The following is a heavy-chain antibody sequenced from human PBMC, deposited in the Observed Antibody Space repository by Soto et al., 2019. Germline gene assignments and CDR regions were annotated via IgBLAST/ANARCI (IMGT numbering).Heavy chain of an antibody. J-gene: IGHJ4*02. CDR2: IWYDGSNK. Sequence: QVQLVESGGGVVQPGRSLRLSCAASGFTFSSYGMHWVRQAPGKGLEWVAIIWYDGSNKYYADSLKGRFTISRDNSKNTLYLQMNSLGAEDTAVDYCARARAYSSSWYVDYWGQGTLVTVSS. V-gene: IGHV3-33*01. CDR1: GFTFSSYG. CDR3: ARARAYSSSWYVDY. D-gene: IGHD6-13*01.